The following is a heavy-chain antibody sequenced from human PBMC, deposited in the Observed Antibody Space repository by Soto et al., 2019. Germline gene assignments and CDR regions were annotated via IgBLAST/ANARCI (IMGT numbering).Heavy chain of an antibody. D-gene: IGHD2-2*01. CDR3: ARGDCSGASCYGDLDY. Sequence: ASVKVSCKASAYTFTTYALHWVRQAPGQRLEWMGWINAGNGDTKYSQKFLGRVSISRDTSANIAYMELFSLRSEDTAVYYCARGDCSGASCYGDLDYWGQGTLVPVSS. CDR2: INAGNGDT. J-gene: IGHJ4*02. V-gene: IGHV1-3*01. CDR1: AYTFTTYA.